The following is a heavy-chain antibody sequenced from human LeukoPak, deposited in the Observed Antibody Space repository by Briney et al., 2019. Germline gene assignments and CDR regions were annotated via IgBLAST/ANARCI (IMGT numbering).Heavy chain of an antibody. V-gene: IGHV3-7*01. J-gene: IGHJ4*02. D-gene: IGHD5-18*01. CDR1: GFTFINYA. CDR3: ARHLSGITGYTYGRGIDY. Sequence: GSLRLSCAASGFTFINYAMSWVRQAPGKGLEWVANIKKDGSEKYYVDSVKGRFTISRDNAKTSLYLQMNSLRAEDTAVYYCARHLSGITGYTYGRGIDYWGQGTLVTVSS. CDR2: IKKDGSEK.